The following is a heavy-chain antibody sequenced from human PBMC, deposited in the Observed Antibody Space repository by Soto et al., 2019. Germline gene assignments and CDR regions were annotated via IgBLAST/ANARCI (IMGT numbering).Heavy chain of an antibody. Sequence: GGSLRLACAVSGFIFSNYAMNGVRQAPGKGLEWVSGISGSSYSTYYADSVKGRFTISRDNSKRTVHLQMDGLKAEDTALYYCAREINHRSGLAQADYWGQGTLVTVSS. CDR1: GFIFSNYA. CDR2: ISGSSYST. D-gene: IGHD3-10*01. CDR3: AREINHRSGLAQADY. V-gene: IGHV3-23*01. J-gene: IGHJ4*02.